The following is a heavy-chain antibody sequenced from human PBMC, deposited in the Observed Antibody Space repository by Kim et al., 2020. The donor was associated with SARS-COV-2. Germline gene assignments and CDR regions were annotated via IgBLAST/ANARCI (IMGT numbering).Heavy chain of an antibody. V-gene: IGHV3-23*01. CDR2: ISGSGGST. Sequence: GGSLRLSCAASGFTFSSYAMSWVRQAPGKGLEWVSAISGSGGSTYYADSVKGRFTISRDNSKNTLYLQMNSLRAEDTAVYYCAKDSVPYGSGSYHNWFDPWGQGTLVTVSS. D-gene: IGHD3-10*01. CDR1: GFTFSSYA. J-gene: IGHJ5*02. CDR3: AKDSVPYGSGSYHNWFDP.